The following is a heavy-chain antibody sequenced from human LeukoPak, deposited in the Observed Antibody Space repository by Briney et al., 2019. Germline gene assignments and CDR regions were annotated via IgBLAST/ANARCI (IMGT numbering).Heavy chain of an antibody. D-gene: IGHD4-17*01. CDR3: ARSDYGDYLP. Sequence: VASVKVSCKASGYTFTGYYMHWVRQAPGQGLEWMGGIIPIFGTANYAQKFQGRVTITADESTSTAYMELSSLRSEDTAVYYCARSDYGDYLPWGQGTLVTVSS. J-gene: IGHJ4*02. CDR2: IIPIFGTA. V-gene: IGHV1-69*13. CDR1: GYTFTGYY.